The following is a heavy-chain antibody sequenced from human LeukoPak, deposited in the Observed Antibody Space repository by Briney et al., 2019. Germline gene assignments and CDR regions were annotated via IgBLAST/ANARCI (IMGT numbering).Heavy chain of an antibody. J-gene: IGHJ4*02. CDR1: GGTFSSYA. D-gene: IGHD2-21*02. CDR2: IIPIFGTA. V-gene: IGHV1-69*06. Sequence: ASVTVSCTASGGTFSSYAISWVRQAPGQGLEWMGGIIPIFGTANYAQKFQGRVTMTEDTSTDTAYMELSSLRSEDTAVYYCATFGCGGDCYYFDYWGQGTLVTVSS. CDR3: ATFGCGGDCYYFDY.